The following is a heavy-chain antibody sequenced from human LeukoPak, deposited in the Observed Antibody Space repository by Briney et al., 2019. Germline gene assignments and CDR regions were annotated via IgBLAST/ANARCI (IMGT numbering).Heavy chain of an antibody. Sequence: SETLSLTCTVSGGSISSYYWSWIRQPAGKGLEWIGRIYTSGSTNYNPSLKSRVTMSVDTSKNQFSLKLSSVTAADTAVYYCASTRYCSSTSCLLFDYWGQGTLVTVSS. V-gene: IGHV4-4*07. CDR2: IYTSGST. D-gene: IGHD2-2*01. CDR3: ASTRYCSSTSCLLFDY. CDR1: GGSISSYY. J-gene: IGHJ4*02.